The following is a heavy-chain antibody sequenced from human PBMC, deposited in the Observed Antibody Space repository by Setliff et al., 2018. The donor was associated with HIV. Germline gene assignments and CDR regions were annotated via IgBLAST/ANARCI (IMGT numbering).Heavy chain of an antibody. CDR2: IYYSGST. Sequence: SETLSLTCTVSGGSISSGGYYWSWIRQHPGKGLEWIGYIYYSGSTYYNPSLKSRVTISTDTSKNQFSLNLSSVTAADTAVYYCARHGAFYYYYYMDVWGKGTTVTVSS. CDR1: GGSISSGGYY. V-gene: IGHV4-39*01. CDR3: ARHGAFYYYYYMDV. J-gene: IGHJ6*03.